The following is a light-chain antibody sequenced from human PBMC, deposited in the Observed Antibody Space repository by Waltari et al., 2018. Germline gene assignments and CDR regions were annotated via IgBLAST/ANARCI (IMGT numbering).Light chain of an antibody. CDR1: QTISSH. V-gene: IGKV1-39*01. CDR3: QQSYITPYT. J-gene: IGKJ2*01. Sequence: DIQITQSPSSLSASVGDLVTITCRASQTISSHLNWYQQKPGKAPNLLIYAASSLHTGVPSRFSGSGSGTDFTLTISSLQPEDFATYYCQQSYITPYTYGQGTKLEIK. CDR2: AAS.